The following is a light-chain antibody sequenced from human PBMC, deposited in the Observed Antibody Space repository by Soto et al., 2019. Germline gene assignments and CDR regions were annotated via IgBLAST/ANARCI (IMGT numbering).Light chain of an antibody. Sequence: EIVMTQSPATLSVSPGDRATLSCRANQSVASNLAWYQHKPGQAPRLLIYGASTRATGIPARFSGSGSGTEFTLTISSLQSEDFAVYYCQQYSNWPQTFGQGTKLEIK. CDR2: GAS. CDR1: QSVASN. J-gene: IGKJ2*01. CDR3: QQYSNWPQT. V-gene: IGKV3-15*01.